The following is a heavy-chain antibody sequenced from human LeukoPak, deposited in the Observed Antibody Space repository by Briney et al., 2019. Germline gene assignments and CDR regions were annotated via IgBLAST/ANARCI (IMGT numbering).Heavy chain of an antibody. J-gene: IGHJ4*02. D-gene: IGHD3-3*01. CDR2: ISYDGSNK. CDR3: ARDRYDFWSGYYPFDY. V-gene: IGHV3-30*01. CDR1: GFTFSSYA. Sequence: GSLRLSCAASGFTFSSYAMHWVRQAPGKGLEWVAVISYDGSNKYYADSVKGRFTISRDNSKNTLHLQMNSLRAEDTAVYYCARDRYDFWSGYYPFDYWGQGTLVTVSS.